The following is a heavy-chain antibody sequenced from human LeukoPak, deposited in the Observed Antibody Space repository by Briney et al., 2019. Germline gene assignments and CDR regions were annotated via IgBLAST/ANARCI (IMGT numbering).Heavy chain of an antibody. CDR2: INHSGST. CDR3: ACHAVRYSAYDREEDAFDI. V-gene: IGHV4-34*01. J-gene: IGHJ3*02. Sequence: PSETLSLTCAVYGGFFTGYYWRWIRQPPGKGLEWIGEINHSGSTKYYPSLKSRVTISVDTSTNQFFLRLTSVTAADTAVYYCACHAVRYSAYDREEDAFDIGAQGTRATVFS. CDR1: GGFFTGYY. D-gene: IGHD5-12*01.